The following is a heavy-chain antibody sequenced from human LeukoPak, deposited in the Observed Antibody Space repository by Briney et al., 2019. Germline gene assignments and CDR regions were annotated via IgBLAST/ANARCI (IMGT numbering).Heavy chain of an antibody. CDR3: ARGQIGWYFDL. D-gene: IGHD3-22*01. Sequence: GRSLRLSCAASGFTFNSYAMHWVRQAPGKGLEWVSYISSSGSTKHYADSVKGRFTFSRDNAKNSLYLQMNSLRAEDTAVYYCARGQIGWYFDLWGRGTLVTVSS. J-gene: IGHJ2*01. V-gene: IGHV3-48*04. CDR1: GFTFNSYA. CDR2: ISSSGSTK.